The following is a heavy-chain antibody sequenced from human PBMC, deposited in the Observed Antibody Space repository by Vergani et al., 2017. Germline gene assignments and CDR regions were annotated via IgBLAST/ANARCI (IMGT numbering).Heavy chain of an antibody. V-gene: IGHV3-23*01. CDR3: VKGAFAGTPNNWLGP. J-gene: IGHJ5*02. CDR1: GLTLIIHA. Sequence: EVQLLESGGDLVQPGGSLRLFCAASGLTLIIHAMSWVRQAPGKGLEWVSGIRASGAPTYYADSVKGRFTISRDNSNNTMYLQMNNLGPEDTATYYCVKGAFAGTPNNWLGPWGQGAQVTVSA. D-gene: IGHD3-10*01. CDR2: IRASGAPT.